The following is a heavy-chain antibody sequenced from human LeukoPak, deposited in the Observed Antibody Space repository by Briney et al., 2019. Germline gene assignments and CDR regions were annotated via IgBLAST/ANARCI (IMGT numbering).Heavy chain of an antibody. V-gene: IGHV1-18*01. Sequence: GASVKVSCKASGYTFTSYGISWVRQAPGQGLEWMGWISAYNGNTNYAQKLQGRVTMTTDTSTSTAYMELRSLRSDDTAVYYCARDRRAYSSSWYYNYYGMDVWGQGTTVTVSS. CDR1: GYTFTSYG. D-gene: IGHD6-13*01. CDR3: ARDRRAYSSSWYYNYYGMDV. J-gene: IGHJ6*02. CDR2: ISAYNGNT.